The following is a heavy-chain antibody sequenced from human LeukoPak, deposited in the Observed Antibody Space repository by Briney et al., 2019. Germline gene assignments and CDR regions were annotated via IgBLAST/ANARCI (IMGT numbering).Heavy chain of an antibody. CDR2: IYYSVST. J-gene: IGHJ4*02. V-gene: IGHV4-59*08. Sequence: SETLSLTCAVSGGSISSYYCSWVRQPPGKGLEWIGDIYYSVSTNYNPSTSSRVTISLYTSKNQCSVKLSDVTAADTAVYYCARQSAAYSNFYHFDYWGQGTLVTVSS. D-gene: IGHD6-25*01. CDR3: ARQSAAYSNFYHFDY. CDR1: GGSISSYY.